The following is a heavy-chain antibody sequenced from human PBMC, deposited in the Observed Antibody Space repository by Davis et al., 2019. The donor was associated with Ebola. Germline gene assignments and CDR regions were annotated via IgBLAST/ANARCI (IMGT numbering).Heavy chain of an antibody. Sequence: SVKVSCKASGGTFSSYAISWVRQAPGQGLEWMGGIIPIFGTANYAQKFQGRVTITADKSTSTAYMELSSLRSEDTAVYYCAREMGGLIVVVKGAFDIWGQGTMVTVSS. V-gene: IGHV1-69*06. J-gene: IGHJ3*02. CDR3: AREMGGLIVVVKGAFDI. CDR1: GGTFSSYA. CDR2: IIPIFGTA. D-gene: IGHD3-22*01.